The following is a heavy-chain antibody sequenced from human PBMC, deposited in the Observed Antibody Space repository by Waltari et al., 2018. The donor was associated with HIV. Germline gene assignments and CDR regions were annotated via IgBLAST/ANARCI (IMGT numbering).Heavy chain of an antibody. CDR3: ARQGGGYCTTRSCYDFDY. CDR1: GFSFSSYS. J-gene: IGHJ4*02. V-gene: IGHV3-21*06. D-gene: IGHD2-2*01. CDR2: RIPSGDYI. Sequence: EVQLVESGGGLVKPGGSLRLSCVASGFSFSSYSMNWVRQAPGQGLDLISSRIPSGDYIVYADSLKGRFTISRDNDQNSLYLEMNSLRAEDTALYYCARQGGGYCTTRSCYDFDYWGQGTLVTVSS.